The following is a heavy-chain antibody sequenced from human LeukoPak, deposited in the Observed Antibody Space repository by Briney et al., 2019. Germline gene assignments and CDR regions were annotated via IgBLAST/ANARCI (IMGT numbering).Heavy chain of an antibody. Sequence: GASVKGSFKASGYTFTSYYMHWVRQAPGQGLEWMGIINPSGGSTSYAQKFQGRVTMTRDTYTSTVYMELSSLRSEDTAVYYCARELTAYDYWGQGTLVTVSS. CDR1: GYTFTSYY. CDR2: INPSGGST. D-gene: IGHD1-26*01. CDR3: ARELTAYDY. V-gene: IGHV1-46*01. J-gene: IGHJ4*02.